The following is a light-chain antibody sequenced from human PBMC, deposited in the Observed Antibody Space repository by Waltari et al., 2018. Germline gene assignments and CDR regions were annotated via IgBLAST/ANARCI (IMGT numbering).Light chain of an antibody. Sequence: QSALTQPASVSGSPGQSITVPFPGPSSYVGGYNYVPWYQQHPGKAPKLMIYDVSKRPSGVSNRFSGSKSGNTASLTISGLQAEDEADYYCSSYTSSSTWVFGGGTKVTVL. CDR1: SSYVGGYNY. CDR2: DVS. CDR3: SSYTSSSTWV. V-gene: IGLV2-14*01. J-gene: IGLJ3*02.